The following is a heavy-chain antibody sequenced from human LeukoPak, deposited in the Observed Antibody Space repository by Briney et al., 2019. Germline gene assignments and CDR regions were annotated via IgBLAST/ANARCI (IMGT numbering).Heavy chain of an antibody. CDR2: INPNSGDT. CDR3: SRDVPGYSSNFDF. Sequence: ASVKVSCKASGYTFTGYFMHWVRQAPGQGLEWMGWINPNSGDTNYAQKFQGRVTVTRDTPISTAYMELSSLTSDDTAVYYCSRDVPGYSSNFDFWGQGTLVTVSS. D-gene: IGHD6-19*01. J-gene: IGHJ4*02. V-gene: IGHV1-2*02. CDR1: GYTFTGYF.